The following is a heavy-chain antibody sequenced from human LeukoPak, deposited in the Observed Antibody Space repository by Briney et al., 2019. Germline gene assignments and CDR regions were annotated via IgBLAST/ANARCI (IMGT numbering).Heavy chain of an antibody. CDR2: IIPIFGTA. CDR1: GGTFSSYA. CDR3: ARDRYSNYGRLQSNWFDP. J-gene: IGHJ5*02. D-gene: IGHD4-11*01. V-gene: IGHV1-69*05. Sequence: GASVKVSCKASGGTFSSYAISWVRQAPGQGLEWMGGIIPIFGTANYAQKFQGRVTMTRDTSISTAYMELSRLRSDDTAVYYCARDRYSNYGRLQSNWFDPWGQGTLVAVSS.